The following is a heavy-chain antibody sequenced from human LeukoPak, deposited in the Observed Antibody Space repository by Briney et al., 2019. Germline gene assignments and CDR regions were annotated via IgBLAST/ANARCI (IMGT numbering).Heavy chain of an antibody. Sequence: PGGSLRLSCAASGFTFSSYAMHWVRQAPGKGLEWVAVIPYDGSNKYYADSMKGRFTISRDNSKNTLYLQMNSLRAEDTAVYYCARDSHLDCSSTSCYMKFYFDYWGQGTLVTVSS. V-gene: IGHV3-30-3*01. CDR1: GFTFSSYA. CDR3: ARDSHLDCSSTSCYMKFYFDY. J-gene: IGHJ4*02. D-gene: IGHD2-2*02. CDR2: IPYDGSNK.